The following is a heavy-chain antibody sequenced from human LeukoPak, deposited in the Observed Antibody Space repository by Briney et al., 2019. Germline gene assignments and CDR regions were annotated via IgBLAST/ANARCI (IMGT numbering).Heavy chain of an antibody. CDR3: ARVPGVVLPAAMPVRDY. Sequence: GGSLRLSCAASGFTFSSYEMNWVRQAPGKGLEWVSYISSSGSTIYYADSVKGRFTTSRDNDKNSLYLQMNSLRPEDTAVYYCARVPGVVLPAAMPVRDYWGQGTLVTVSS. CDR2: ISSSGSTI. V-gene: IGHV3-48*03. D-gene: IGHD2-2*01. CDR1: GFTFSSYE. J-gene: IGHJ4*02.